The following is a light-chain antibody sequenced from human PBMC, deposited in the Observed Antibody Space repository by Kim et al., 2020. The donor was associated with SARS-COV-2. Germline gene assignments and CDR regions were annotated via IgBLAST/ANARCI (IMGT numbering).Light chain of an antibody. CDR3: CSYASGSTLI. V-gene: IGLV2-14*03. J-gene: IGLJ2*01. CDR1: TTDVGNYNF. CDR2: DVT. Sequence: GQSFTLSCTGTTTDVGNYNFVSWYQHHPGEAPKVLIFDVTKRPSGVSTRFFGSKSGNTASLTISGLQTEDEADYYCCSYASGSTLIFGGGTQLTFL.